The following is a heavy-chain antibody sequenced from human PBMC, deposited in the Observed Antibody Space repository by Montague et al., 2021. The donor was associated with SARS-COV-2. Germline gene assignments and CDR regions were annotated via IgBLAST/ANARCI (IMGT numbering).Heavy chain of an antibody. CDR3: TRGIDSYKTGY. D-gene: IGHD6-13*01. J-gene: IGHJ4*02. Sequence: SETLSLTCTVSDGSVISTYPHWHWVRQSPGRGLEWIGGYLFHIDTADYNASLRSRVTISVDTSKNQFSLKLTSVTAADTAVYYCTRGIDSYKTGYWGQGIRVTFSS. V-gene: IGHV4-61*01. CDR2: LFHIDTA. CDR1: DGSVISTYPH.